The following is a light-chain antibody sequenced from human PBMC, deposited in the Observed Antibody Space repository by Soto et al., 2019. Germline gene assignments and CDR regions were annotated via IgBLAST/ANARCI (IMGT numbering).Light chain of an antibody. CDR1: QSVGSNY. Sequence: EIVLTQSPGTLSLSPGDRVTLSCRASQSVGSNYLAWYQQKPGQAPRLLIYDASSRATGIPDSFSGSGSGTDFTLTISRLEPEDFAVYYCQQYTSSPCTFGPGTKVDIK. CDR2: DAS. J-gene: IGKJ3*01. CDR3: QQYTSSPCT. V-gene: IGKV3-20*01.